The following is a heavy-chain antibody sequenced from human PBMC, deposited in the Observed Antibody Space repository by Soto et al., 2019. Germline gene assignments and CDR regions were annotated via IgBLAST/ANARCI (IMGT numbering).Heavy chain of an antibody. Sequence: GGSLRLSCAASGFTFSSYWMSWVRQAPGKGLEWVANIKQDGSGKYYVDSVKGRFTISRDNAKNSLYLQMNSLRAEDTAVYYCARDAGDIVATIFGFDYWGEGTLVTVSS. D-gene: IGHD5-12*01. V-gene: IGHV3-7*01. CDR3: ARDAGDIVATIFGFDY. CDR1: GFTFSSYW. CDR2: IKQDGSGK. J-gene: IGHJ4*02.